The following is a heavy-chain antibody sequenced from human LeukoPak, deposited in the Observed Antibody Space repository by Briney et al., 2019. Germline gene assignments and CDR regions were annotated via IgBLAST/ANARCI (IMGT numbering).Heavy chain of an antibody. Sequence: ASVKVSCKASGYTFTGYFMHWVRQGPGQGFEWMGWINPNSGDTNYAQKFQGRVSMTRDTSISPVYMELSNLRSDDTAVYYCGRDVRHTYDYWGQGTLVTVSS. CDR1: GYTFTGYF. CDR2: INPNSGDT. D-gene: IGHD3-10*02. CDR3: GRDVRHTYDY. J-gene: IGHJ4*02. V-gene: IGHV1-2*02.